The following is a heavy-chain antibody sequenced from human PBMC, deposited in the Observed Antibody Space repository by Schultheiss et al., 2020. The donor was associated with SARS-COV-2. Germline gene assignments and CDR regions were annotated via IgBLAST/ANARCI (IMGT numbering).Heavy chain of an antibody. J-gene: IGHJ4*02. CDR1: GFTFSSYA. V-gene: IGHV3-23*01. Sequence: GGSLRLSCAASGFTFSSYAMSWVRQAPGKGLEWVSAISGSGGSTYYADSVKGRFTISRDNSKNTLYLQMNSLRAEDMALYYCAKAKVAFTVTTNYFDYWGQGTLVTVAS. D-gene: IGHD4-17*01. CDR3: AKAKVAFTVTTNYFDY. CDR2: ISGSGGST.